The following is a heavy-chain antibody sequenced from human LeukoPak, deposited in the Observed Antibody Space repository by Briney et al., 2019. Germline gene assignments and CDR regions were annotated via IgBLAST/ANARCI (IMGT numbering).Heavy chain of an antibody. CDR1: GGSISSYS. CDR2: IYYSGST. V-gene: IGHV4-59*08. Sequence: TSETLSLTCTVSGGSISSYSRSWIRQPPGKGLEWIGYIYYSGSTTYNPSRKSRVTITVDTSKNHSALKVSSVTAADTAVYYCARGSSGSCYFDYGRQETLVTVSS. J-gene: IGHJ4*02. CDR3: ARGSSGSCYFDY. D-gene: IGHD6-25*01.